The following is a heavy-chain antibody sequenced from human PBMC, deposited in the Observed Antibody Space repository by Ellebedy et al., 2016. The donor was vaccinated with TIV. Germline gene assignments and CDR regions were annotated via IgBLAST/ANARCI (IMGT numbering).Heavy chain of an antibody. CDR2: IYTTGST. CDR1: GDFISTYY. Sequence: MPSETLSLTCAVSGDFISTYYWSWIRQTAGKRLEWIGRIYTTGSTNYNPSLGGRVAMSVDASKNQFSLNLYSVTAADTAVYYCVRDVWDSSGWSDGGNWFDPWGQGTLVTVSS. V-gene: IGHV4-4*07. CDR3: VRDVWDSSGWSDGGNWFDP. J-gene: IGHJ5*02. D-gene: IGHD6-19*01.